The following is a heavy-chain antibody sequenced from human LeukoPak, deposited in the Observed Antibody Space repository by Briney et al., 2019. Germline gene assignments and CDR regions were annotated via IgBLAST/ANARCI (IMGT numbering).Heavy chain of an antibody. V-gene: IGHV1-24*01. CDR1: GYTRTELS. J-gene: IGHJ3*02. D-gene: IGHD2-2*01. Sequence: ASVKVSCKVSGYTRTELSMHWVRQAPGKGLEWMGGFDPEDGETIYAQKFQGRVTMTEDTSTDTAYMELSSLRSEDTAVYYCATGVVPAAIDAFDIWGQGTMVTVSS. CDR2: FDPEDGET. CDR3: ATGVVPAAIDAFDI.